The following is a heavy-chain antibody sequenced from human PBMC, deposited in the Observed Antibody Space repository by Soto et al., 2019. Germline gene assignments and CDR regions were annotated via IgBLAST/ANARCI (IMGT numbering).Heavy chain of an antibody. D-gene: IGHD3-3*01. CDR3: VSNSGYDFWSGFPY. J-gene: IGHJ4*02. CDR2: VSGSGVTT. CDR1: GFTFDTFT. V-gene: IGHV3-23*01. Sequence: GGSLRLSCAASGFTFDTFTMTWVRQTPGKGLEWVSSVSGSGVTTKYSDPVKGRFTISRDNSKNTLYLQLNTLTAEDTAVYYCVSNSGYDFWSGFPYWGQGALVTVSS.